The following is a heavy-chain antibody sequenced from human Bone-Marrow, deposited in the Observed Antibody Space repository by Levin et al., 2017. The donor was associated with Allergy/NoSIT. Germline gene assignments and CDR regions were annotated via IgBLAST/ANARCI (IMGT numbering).Heavy chain of an antibody. CDR2: ISYDGSNK. J-gene: IGHJ4*02. CDR3: ARDEDYYDSSGTRTFGGCPSDY. V-gene: IGHV3-30-3*01. CDR1: GFTFSSYA. Sequence: GGSLRLSCAASGFTFSSYAMHWVRQAPGKGLEWVAVISYDGSNKYYADSVKGRFTISRDNSKNTLYLQMNSLRAEDTAVYYCARDEDYYDSSGTRTFGGCPSDYWGQGTLVTVSS. D-gene: IGHD3-22*01.